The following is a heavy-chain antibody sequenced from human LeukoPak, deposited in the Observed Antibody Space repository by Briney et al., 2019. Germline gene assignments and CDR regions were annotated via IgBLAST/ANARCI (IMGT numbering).Heavy chain of an antibody. D-gene: IGHD3-10*01. CDR3: ARAPYYYGSGDSGWFDP. J-gene: IGHJ5*02. Sequence: ASVKVSCKASGYTFTSYGISWVRQAPGQGLEWKGWISAYNGNTNYAQKLQGRVTMTTDTSTSTAYMELRSLRSDDTAVYYCARAPYYYGSGDSGWFDPWGQGTLVTVSS. V-gene: IGHV1-18*01. CDR1: GYTFTSYG. CDR2: ISAYNGNT.